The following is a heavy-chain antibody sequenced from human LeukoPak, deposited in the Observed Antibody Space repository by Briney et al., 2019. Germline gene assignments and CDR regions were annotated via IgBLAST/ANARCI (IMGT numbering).Heavy chain of an antibody. CDR1: GYTFTGYY. V-gene: IGHV1-2*02. CDR2: INPNSGGT. CDR3: ASRRRSSSNIDAFDI. Sequence: PGASVKVSCKASGYTFTGYYMHWVRQAPGQGLEWMGWINPNSGGTNYAQKFQGRVTMTRDTSISTAYMELSRLRSDDTAVYYCASRRRSSSNIDAFDIWGQGTMVTVSS. J-gene: IGHJ3*02. D-gene: IGHD6-13*01.